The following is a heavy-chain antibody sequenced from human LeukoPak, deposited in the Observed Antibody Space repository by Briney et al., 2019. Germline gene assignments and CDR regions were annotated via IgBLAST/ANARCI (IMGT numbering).Heavy chain of an antibody. D-gene: IGHD6-19*01. CDR1: GFTFSSYG. J-gene: IGHJ4*02. V-gene: IGHV3-30*18. CDR2: ISYDGSIK. CDR3: AKDPGQWLGRFDY. Sequence: PGGSLRLSCAVSGFTFSSYGMHWVRQAPGKGLEWVAVISYDGSIKYYADSVKGRFTISRDNSKNTLYLQMNSLRAEDTAVHYCAKDPGQWLGRFDYWGQGTLVTVSS.